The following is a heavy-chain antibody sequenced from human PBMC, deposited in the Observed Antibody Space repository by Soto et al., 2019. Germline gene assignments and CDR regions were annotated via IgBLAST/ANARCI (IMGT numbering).Heavy chain of an antibody. Sequence: SETLSLTCTVSGGSISSYYWSWIRQPPGKGLEWIGDIYYSGSTNYNPSLKSRVTISVDTSKNLFSLKLSSVTAADSAVYYCARRFHDFWSSYDYGMDVWGQGTTVTVSS. CDR1: GGSISSYY. J-gene: IGHJ6*02. D-gene: IGHD3-3*01. V-gene: IGHV4-59*08. CDR3: ARRFHDFWSSYDYGMDV. CDR2: IYYSGST.